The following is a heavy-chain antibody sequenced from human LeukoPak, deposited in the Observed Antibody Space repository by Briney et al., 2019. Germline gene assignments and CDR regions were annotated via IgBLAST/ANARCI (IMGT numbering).Heavy chain of an antibody. CDR3: ARATATIVGDRLIDAFDI. CDR2: IYYSGST. J-gene: IGHJ3*02. V-gene: IGHV4-30-4*08. Sequence: PSQTLSLTCTVSGGSISSGDYYWSWIRQPPGKGLEWIAYIYYSGSTYYNPYLKSRVTISVDTSKNQFSLKLSSVTAADTAVYYCARATATIVGDRLIDAFDIWGQGTMVTVSS. CDR1: GGSISSGDYY. D-gene: IGHD1-26*01.